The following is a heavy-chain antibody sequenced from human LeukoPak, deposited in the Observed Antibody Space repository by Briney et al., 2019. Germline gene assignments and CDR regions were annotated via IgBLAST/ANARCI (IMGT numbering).Heavy chain of an antibody. CDR2: MNPNSGNT. J-gene: IGHJ5*02. Sequence: GPSVKVSCKASGYTFTSYDINWGRRATGQGLEWMGWMNPNSGNTGYAQKFQGRVTMTRNTSISTAYMELSSLRSEDTAVYYCARKPIVDTALNWFDPWGQGTLVTVSS. CDR1: GYTFTSYD. D-gene: IGHD5-18*01. CDR3: ARKPIVDTALNWFDP. V-gene: IGHV1-8*01.